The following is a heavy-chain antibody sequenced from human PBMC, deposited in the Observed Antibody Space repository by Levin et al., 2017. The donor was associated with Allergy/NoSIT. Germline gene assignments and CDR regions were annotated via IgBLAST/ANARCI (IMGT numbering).Heavy chain of an antibody. J-gene: IGHJ4*02. CDR3: AKDRSGTWSIDY. Sequence: GGSLRLSCAASGFTFSNYDIHWVRQAPGKGLEWVAIILSDGSSKFYADSVKGRFTVSRDNSKNTLYLQMDSLRAEDTAVYHCAKDRSGTWSIDYWGQGTLVTVSS. CDR2: ILSDGSSK. D-gene: IGHD1-26*01. CDR1: GFTFSNYD. V-gene: IGHV3-30*02.